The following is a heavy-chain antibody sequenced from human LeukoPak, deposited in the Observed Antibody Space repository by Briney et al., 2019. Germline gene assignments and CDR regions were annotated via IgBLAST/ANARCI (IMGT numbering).Heavy chain of an antibody. D-gene: IGHD2-21*01. CDR1: GGSISGSSYY. V-gene: IGHV4-39*01. Sequence: SETLSLTCTVSGGSISGSSYYWGWIRQPPGRGLEWIGSIYYSGTTYYTPPLKSRVTISVDTSKNRFSLNLDSVTAADTAVYYCARLGLSEFRDYWGQGTLVTVSS. CDR3: ARLGLSEFRDY. CDR2: IYYSGTT. J-gene: IGHJ4*02.